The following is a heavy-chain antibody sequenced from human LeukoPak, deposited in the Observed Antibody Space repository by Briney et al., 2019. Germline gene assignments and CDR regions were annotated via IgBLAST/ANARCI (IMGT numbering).Heavy chain of an antibody. Sequence: SVKVSCKASGGTFTAYGFNWVRQAPAQGLEWVGRIIPALGIENLAQKFQGRVTITADKSTSTAYMELSSLRSEDTAVYYCARGSRMITFGGVIWDHFDHWGQGTLVTVSS. V-gene: IGHV1-69*04. D-gene: IGHD3-16*02. J-gene: IGHJ4*02. CDR1: GGTFTAYG. CDR2: IIPALGIE. CDR3: ARGSRMITFGGVIWDHFDH.